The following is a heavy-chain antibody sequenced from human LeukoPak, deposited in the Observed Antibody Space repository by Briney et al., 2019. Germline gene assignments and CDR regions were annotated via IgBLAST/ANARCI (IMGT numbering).Heavy chain of an antibody. CDR2: IYYSGST. CDR1: GGSISSSSYY. CDR3: ARGKGRRFLEYL. Sequence: SETLSLTCTVSGGSISSSSYYWGWIRQPPGKGLEWIGYIYYSGSTDYNPSLKSRVTISVDTSKNQFSMKLTSVTAADTAMYFCARGKGRRFLEYLWGQGTLVTVSS. D-gene: IGHD3-3*01. V-gene: IGHV4-61*05. J-gene: IGHJ1*01.